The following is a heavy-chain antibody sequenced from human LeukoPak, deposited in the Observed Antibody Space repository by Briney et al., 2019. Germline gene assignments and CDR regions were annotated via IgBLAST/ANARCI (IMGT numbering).Heavy chain of an antibody. V-gene: IGHV1-2*02. D-gene: IGHD3-3*01. J-gene: IGHJ4*02. CDR1: GYTFTGYY. Sequence: ASVKVSCKASGYTFTGYYMYWARQAPGQGLEWMGWINPNSGGTNYAQKFQGRVTTTRDTSISTAYMELSRLRSDDTAVYYCARTLTIFGVVPGYWGQGTLVTVSS. CDR2: INPNSGGT. CDR3: ARTLTIFGVVPGY.